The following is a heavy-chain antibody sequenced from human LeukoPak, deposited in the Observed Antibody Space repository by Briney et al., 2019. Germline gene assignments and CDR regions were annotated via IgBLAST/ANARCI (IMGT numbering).Heavy chain of an antibody. CDR2: IRRKAYGGTT. CDR3: SREGEYHYYDSSGPLDY. CDR1: GFTFGEYT. Sequence: NPGGSLRLSCTASGFTFGEYTMSWFRQAPGKGLEWVGFIRRKAYGGTTEYAASVKGRFTISTDDSKSIAYLQMNSLKTEDTAVYYCSREGEYHYYDSSGPLDYWGQGTLVTVSS. D-gene: IGHD3-22*01. J-gene: IGHJ4*02. V-gene: IGHV3-49*05.